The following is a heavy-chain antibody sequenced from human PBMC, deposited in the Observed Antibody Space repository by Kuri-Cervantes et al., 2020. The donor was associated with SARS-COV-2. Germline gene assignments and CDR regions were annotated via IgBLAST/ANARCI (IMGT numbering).Heavy chain of an antibody. Sequence: ASVKVSCKASGYSFTGYYLHWVRQAPGQGPEWMGWINPNSGVTSYAPKFRDRVTMTRDTAINTPYMYLSGLRSDDTAVYYCARDARNDDFFDAWGQGTLVTVSS. CDR1: GYSFTGYY. CDR3: ARDARNDDFFDA. J-gene: IGHJ4*02. V-gene: IGHV1-2*02. CDR2: INPNSGVT. D-gene: IGHD1-1*01.